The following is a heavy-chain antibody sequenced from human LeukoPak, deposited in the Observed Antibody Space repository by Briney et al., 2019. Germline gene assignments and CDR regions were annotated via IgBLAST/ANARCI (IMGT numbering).Heavy chain of an antibody. CDR1: GFTFSSYE. J-gene: IGHJ5*02. CDR3: ARTLWGTAVLTAIFS. CDR2: ISSSGYTI. V-gene: IGHV3-48*03. D-gene: IGHD5-18*01. Sequence: GGSLRLSCAASGFTFSSYEMNWVRQAPGKGLEWVSYISSSGYTIYYADSLKGRFTISRDNAKNSLSLQMKSLRAEDTVIYYCARTLWGTAVLTAIFSWGQGTLVTVSS.